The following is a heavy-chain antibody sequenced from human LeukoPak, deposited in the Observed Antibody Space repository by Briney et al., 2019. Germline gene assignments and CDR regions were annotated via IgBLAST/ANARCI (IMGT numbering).Heavy chain of an antibody. CDR2: IYYSGST. D-gene: IGHD6-13*01. V-gene: IGHV4-59*01. J-gene: IGHJ3*02. Sequence: PSETLSLTCTVSGGSISSYYWSWIRQPPGKGLEGIGYIYYSGSTNYNPSLKSRVTISVDTSKNQFSLKLSSVTAADTAVYYCARDSSWYWNDAFDIWGQGTMVTVSS. CDR3: ARDSSWYWNDAFDI. CDR1: GGSISSYY.